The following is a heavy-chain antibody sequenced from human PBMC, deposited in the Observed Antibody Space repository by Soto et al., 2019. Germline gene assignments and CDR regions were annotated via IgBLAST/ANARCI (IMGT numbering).Heavy chain of an antibody. CDR1: ELTISAYW. D-gene: IGHD3-10*01. CDR3: ASEDGDHQKSFDY. Sequence: LRVRCGMFELTISAYWLSRFSQAPGKGLEWVANIRQDGGEKYYVDSVKGRFTISRDNAKNSVYLQMNSLRVEDTAIYYCASEDGDHQKSFDYWGPRTLVSVSS. J-gene: IGHJ4*02. V-gene: IGHV3-7*01. CDR2: IRQDGGEK.